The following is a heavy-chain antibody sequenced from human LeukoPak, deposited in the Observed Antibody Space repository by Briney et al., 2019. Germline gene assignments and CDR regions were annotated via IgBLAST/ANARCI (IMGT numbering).Heavy chain of an antibody. CDR3: AKDWKGASCDXXXLVS. CDR2: VTSDAHT. D-gene: IGHD2-8*01. Sequence: GGSLRLSCTASGFTFSDYTMTWVRQAPGKGLEWVSSVTSDAHTHYTDSVRGRHTISRDNSKNTLYLQMNNLRAEDTAVYYCAKDWKGASCDXXXLVSWGQGTLVIVSS. CDR1: GFTFSDYT. V-gene: IGHV3-23*01. J-gene: IGHJ5*02.